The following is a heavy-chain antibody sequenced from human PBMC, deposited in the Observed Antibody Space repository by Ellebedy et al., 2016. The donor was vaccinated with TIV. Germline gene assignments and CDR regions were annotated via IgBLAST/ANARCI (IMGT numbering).Heavy chain of an antibody. V-gene: IGHV4-39*07. CDR1: GGSISRSTYY. Sequence: SETLSLTXTVSGGSISRSTYYWGWIRQPPGKGLEWIGSIYYRGSTYYNPSLKSRVTMSMDTSKNQFSLKLTSVAAADTAVYYCTREGYSGYAAGIDYWGQGSLVTVSS. CDR2: IYYRGST. CDR3: TREGYSGYAAGIDY. D-gene: IGHD5-12*01. J-gene: IGHJ4*02.